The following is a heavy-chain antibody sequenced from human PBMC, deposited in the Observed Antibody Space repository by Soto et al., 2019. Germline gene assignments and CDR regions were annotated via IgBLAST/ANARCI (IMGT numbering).Heavy chain of an antibody. Sequence: ASVKVSCKASGYTFTTYDISWVRQAPGQGLEWMGWMNPNSGNTGYAQKFQGRVTMTRNTSISTAYMELSSLRSEDTAVYYCARPIAADSAGYGMDVWGQGTTVTVSS. CDR1: GYTFTTYD. CDR2: MNPNSGNT. CDR3: ARPIAADSAGYGMDV. V-gene: IGHV1-8*02. J-gene: IGHJ6*02. D-gene: IGHD6-13*01.